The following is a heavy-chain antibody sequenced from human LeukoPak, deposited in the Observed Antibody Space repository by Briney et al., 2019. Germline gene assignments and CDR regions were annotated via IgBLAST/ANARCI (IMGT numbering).Heavy chain of an antibody. CDR1: GFTFSSYA. CDR3: AKDRIPGAIAAVADAFDI. V-gene: IGHV3-23*01. Sequence: GGSLRLSCAASGFTFSSYAMSWVRQAPGKGLEWVSAISGSGGSTYYADSVKGRFTISRDNSKNTLYLQMNSLRAEDTAVYYCAKDRIPGAIAAVADAFDIWGQGTMVTVSS. CDR2: ISGSGGST. J-gene: IGHJ3*02. D-gene: IGHD6-13*01.